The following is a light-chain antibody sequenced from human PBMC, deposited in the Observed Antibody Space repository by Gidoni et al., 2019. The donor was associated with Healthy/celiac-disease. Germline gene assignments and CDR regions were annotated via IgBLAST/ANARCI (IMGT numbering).Light chain of an antibody. J-gene: IGKJ4*01. CDR3: QQYYSYPRT. CDR2: AAS. CDR1: QGISSY. V-gene: IGKV1-8*01. Sequence: AIRMTQSPSSFSASTGDRVTITCRASQGISSYLAWYQQKPGKAPKLLIYAASTLQSGVPSRLSGSGSGTDFTLTISCLQSEDFATYYCQQYYSYPRTFXGXTKVEIK.